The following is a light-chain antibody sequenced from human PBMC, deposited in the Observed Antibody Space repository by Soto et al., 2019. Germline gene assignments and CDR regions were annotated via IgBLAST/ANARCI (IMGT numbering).Light chain of an antibody. V-gene: IGKV3-20*01. Sequence: ENVLTQSPGTLSLSPGESATLSCRASQIVYNGYLAWYQQKPGQPPRLLIFGASTRASGVPDRFSGSESGTDFTLTINRLQPEDFAVYYCQQYVSSPRTFGQGTRLEIK. CDR3: QQYVSSPRT. J-gene: IGKJ1*01. CDR1: QIVYNGY. CDR2: GAS.